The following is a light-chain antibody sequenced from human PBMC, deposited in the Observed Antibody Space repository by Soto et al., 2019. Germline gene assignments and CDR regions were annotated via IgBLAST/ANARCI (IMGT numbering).Light chain of an antibody. CDR1: SSDVGSYNF. Sequence: QSALTQPASVSGSPGRSIPISSPETSSDVGSYNFVSWYQQTPGKAPKLMIHEDTKRPSGVSNRLSGSKSGNTASLTISGLRAEDEADYYCCSYAGGSTFVVFGGGTKLTVL. V-gene: IGLV2-23*02. CDR2: EDT. J-gene: IGLJ2*01. CDR3: CSYAGGSTFVV.